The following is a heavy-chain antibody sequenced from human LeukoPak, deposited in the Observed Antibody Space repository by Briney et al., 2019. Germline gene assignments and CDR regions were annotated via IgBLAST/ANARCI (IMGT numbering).Heavy chain of an antibody. V-gene: IGHV1-18*01. Sequence: GASVKVSCKASGYTFTSYGISWVRQAPGQGLEWMGWISAYNGNTNYAQKLQGRVTMTTDTSTSTAYMELRSLRSDDTAVYYCARDSSLDYDFWSGYYHRGVFDYWGQGTLVTVSS. CDR2: ISAYNGNT. CDR1: GYTFTSYG. CDR3: ARDSSLDYDFWSGYYHRGVFDY. D-gene: IGHD3-3*01. J-gene: IGHJ4*02.